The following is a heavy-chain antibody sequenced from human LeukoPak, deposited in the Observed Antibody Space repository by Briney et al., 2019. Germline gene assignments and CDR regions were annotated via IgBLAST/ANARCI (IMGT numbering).Heavy chain of an antibody. Sequence: GGSLRLSCAASGFTLSSYSMNWVRQAPGKGLEWVSYISSSSSTIYYADSVKGRFTISRDNAKNSLYLQMNSLRAEDTAVYYCAKEGLAAAGPPVDLRPKPNYFDYWGQGTLVTVSS. V-gene: IGHV3-48*01. D-gene: IGHD6-13*01. CDR3: AKEGLAAAGPPVDLRPKPNYFDY. CDR2: ISSSSSTI. J-gene: IGHJ4*02. CDR1: GFTLSSYS.